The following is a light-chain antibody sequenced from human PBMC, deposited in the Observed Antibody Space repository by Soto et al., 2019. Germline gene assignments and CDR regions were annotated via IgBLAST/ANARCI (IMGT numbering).Light chain of an antibody. CDR1: QSVSSN. CDR2: GAS. CDR3: QQDKNWPT. J-gene: IGKJ4*01. Sequence: EIVMTQSPATLSVSPGERATLSCRASQSVSSNLAWYQQKPGQAPRLLIYGASTRATGIPARFSGSGSGTEFTLTISSLQSEDVAVYYCQQDKNWPTVGGGTKVEIK. V-gene: IGKV3-15*01.